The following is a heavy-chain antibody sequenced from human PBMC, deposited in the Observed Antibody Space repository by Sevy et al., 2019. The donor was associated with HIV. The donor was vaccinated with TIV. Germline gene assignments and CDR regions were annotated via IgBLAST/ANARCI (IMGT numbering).Heavy chain of an antibody. CDR1: GYTLTQFS. V-gene: IGHV1-24*01. J-gene: IGHJ4*02. CDR3: ATTKDYYDSSGYPFDY. D-gene: IGHD3-22*01. CDR2: FDPEDGDPEDGKT. Sequence: ASVKVSCKVSGYTLTQFSMHWVRQAPGKGLEWMTTFDPEDGDPEDGKTIYEQKFLGRVTMTEDTSTDTAYMELSSLRSDDTAGYYCATTKDYYDSSGYPFDYWGQGTLVTVSS.